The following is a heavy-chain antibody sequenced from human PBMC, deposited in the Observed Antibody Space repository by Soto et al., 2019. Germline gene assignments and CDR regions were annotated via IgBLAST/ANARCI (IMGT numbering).Heavy chain of an antibody. CDR1: GYTFTSYY. V-gene: IGHV1-46*01. CDR3: ARVGSSSWYDGYYYGMDV. Sequence: GASVKVSCKASGYTFTSYYMHWVRQAPGQGLEWMGIINPSGGSTSYAQKFQGRVTMTRDTSTSTVYMELSSLRSEDTAVYYCARVGSSSWYDGYYYGMDVWGQGTTVTVSS. D-gene: IGHD6-13*01. J-gene: IGHJ6*02. CDR2: INPSGGST.